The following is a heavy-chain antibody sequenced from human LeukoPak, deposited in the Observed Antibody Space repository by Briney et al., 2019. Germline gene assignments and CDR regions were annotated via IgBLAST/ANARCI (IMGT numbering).Heavy chain of an antibody. Sequence: GGSLRLSCAASGFTFSSYAMHWVRQAPGKGLEWVAVISYDGSNKYYADSVKGRFTISRDNSKNTLYLQMGSLRAEDMAVYYCARSGYDFWSGYYGYYYYGMDVWGQGTTVTVSS. V-gene: IGHV3-30*14. D-gene: IGHD3-3*01. CDR3: ARSGYDFWSGYYGYYYYGMDV. J-gene: IGHJ6*02. CDR2: ISYDGSNK. CDR1: GFTFSSYA.